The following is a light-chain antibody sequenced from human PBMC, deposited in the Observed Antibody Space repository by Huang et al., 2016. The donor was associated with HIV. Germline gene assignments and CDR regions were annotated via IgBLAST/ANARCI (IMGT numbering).Light chain of an antibody. CDR2: AAS. CDR3: QQSYSNTFT. J-gene: IGKJ3*01. Sequence: DIQMTQSPSSLSACVGGRVIITCRASQSLSSYLNWYQQQPGKAPKLLIYAASSLQSGVPSRFSGSGSGTDFTLTIRSLQPEDFATYYCQQSYSNTFTFGAGTKVDVK. V-gene: IGKV1-39*01. CDR1: QSLSSY.